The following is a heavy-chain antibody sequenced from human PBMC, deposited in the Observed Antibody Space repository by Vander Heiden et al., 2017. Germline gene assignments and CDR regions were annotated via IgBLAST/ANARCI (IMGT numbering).Heavy chain of an antibody. CDR2: IKSSGSTI. J-gene: IGHJ4*02. CDR3: ARILGGYCRGENCYGGSNDY. V-gene: IGHV3-48*02. Sequence: QLVESGGGLVQPGGSLRLSCEASGFSFSSYSMAGVRQAPGKGLEWVSYIKSSGSTIYYADSVRGRFTISRDNAKNSLYLQMNSLRDEDTAVYYCARILGGYCRGENCYGGSNDYWGQGTLVTVSS. D-gene: IGHD2-15*01. CDR1: GFSFSSYS.